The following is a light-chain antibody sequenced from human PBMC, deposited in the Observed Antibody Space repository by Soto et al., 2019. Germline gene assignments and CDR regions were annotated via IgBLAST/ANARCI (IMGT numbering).Light chain of an antibody. CDR1: SSDVGSYNL. CDR2: DGS. V-gene: IGLV2-23*01. Sequence: QSALTQPASVSGSPGQSITISCTGTSSDVGSYNLVSWYQQHPGKAPKLMIYDGSKRPSGVSNRFSGSKSANTASLTISGLQAEDEADYNCCSYAGTPELVFGGGTKLTVL. J-gene: IGLJ2*01. CDR3: CSYAGTPELV.